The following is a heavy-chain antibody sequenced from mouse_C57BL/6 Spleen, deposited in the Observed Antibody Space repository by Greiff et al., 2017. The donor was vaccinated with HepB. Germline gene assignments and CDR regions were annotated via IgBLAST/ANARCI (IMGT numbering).Heavy chain of an antibody. CDR3: ARMGVVASMDY. D-gene: IGHD1-1*01. CDR2: IGSGSSTI. J-gene: IGHJ4*01. CDR1: GFTFSDYG. V-gene: IGHV5-17*01. Sequence: EVQLMESGGGLVKPGGSLKLSCAASGFTFSDYGMHWVRQAPEKGLEWVAYIGSGSSTIYYADTVKGRFTISRDNAKNTLFLQMTSLRSEDTAMYYCARMGVVASMDYWGQGTSVTVAS.